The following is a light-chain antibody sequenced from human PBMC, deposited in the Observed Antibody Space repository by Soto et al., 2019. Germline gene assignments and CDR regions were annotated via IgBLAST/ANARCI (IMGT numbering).Light chain of an antibody. CDR1: QSFSSN. J-gene: IGKJ5*01. V-gene: IGKV3-15*01. CDR2: GAS. Sequence: EIVMTQSPATLSVSPGERATLSCRASQSFSSNLAWYQQKPGQAPRLLIYGASTRATGIPARFSGSGSGTEFALTISSLQSEDFAVYYCQQRNNWPPITFGQGTRLEIK. CDR3: QQRNNWPPIT.